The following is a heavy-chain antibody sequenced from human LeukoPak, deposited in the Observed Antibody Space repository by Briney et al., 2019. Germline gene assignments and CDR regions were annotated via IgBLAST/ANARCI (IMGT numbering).Heavy chain of an antibody. CDR1: GYTFTSYY. D-gene: IGHD2-15*01. CDR3: AKDGGEIYCSGTSCYKHSFDY. CDR2: INPSGGST. J-gene: IGHJ4*02. Sequence: GASVKVSCKASGYTFTSYYMHWVRQAPGQGLEWMGIINPSGGSTSYAQKFQGRVTMTRDTSTSTVYMELSSLRSEDTAVYRCAKDGGEIYCSGTSCYKHSFDYWGRGTLVTVSS. V-gene: IGHV1-46*01.